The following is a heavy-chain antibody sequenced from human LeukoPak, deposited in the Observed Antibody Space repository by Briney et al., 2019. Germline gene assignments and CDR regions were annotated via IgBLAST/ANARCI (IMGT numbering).Heavy chain of an antibody. D-gene: IGHD4-17*01. CDR1: GFTFSSYD. V-gene: IGHV3-48*03. CDR3: ARDDYGDYGDY. J-gene: IGHJ4*02. CDR2: ISSSGSTI. Sequence: PGGSLRLSCAASGFTFSSYDMNWVRQAPGKGLEWVSYISSSGSTIYYADSVKGRFTISRDNAKNSLYLQMNSLRAEDTAVYYCARDDYGDYGDYWGQGTLVTVSS.